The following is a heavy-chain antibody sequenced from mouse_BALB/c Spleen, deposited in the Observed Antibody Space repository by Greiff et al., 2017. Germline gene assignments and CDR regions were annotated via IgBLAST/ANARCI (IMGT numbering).Heavy chain of an antibody. V-gene: IGHV1-7*01. J-gene: IGHJ2*01. CDR2: INPSTGYT. CDR3: ARNWAPDY. D-gene: IGHD4-1*01. CDR1: GYTFTSYW. Sequence: QVQLQQSGAELAKPGASVKMSCKASGYTFTSYWMHWVKQRPGQGLEWIGYINPSTGYTEYNQKFKDKATLTADKSSSTAYMQLSSLTSEDSAVYYCARNWAPDYWGQGTTLTVSS.